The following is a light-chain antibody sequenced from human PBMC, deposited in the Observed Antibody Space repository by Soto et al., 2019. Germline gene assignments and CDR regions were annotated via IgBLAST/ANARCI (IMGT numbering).Light chain of an antibody. CDR1: QSVSSY. J-gene: IGKJ5*01. CDR2: DAS. CDR3: QQRSNLAIT. Sequence: EIVLTQSPATLSLSPGERATLSCRASQSVSSYLAWYQQKPGQAPRLLIYDASNRATGIPARFSGSGSGTDFTLTISSLEPEDFAVYYCQQRSNLAITFAQGTRLEIK. V-gene: IGKV3-11*01.